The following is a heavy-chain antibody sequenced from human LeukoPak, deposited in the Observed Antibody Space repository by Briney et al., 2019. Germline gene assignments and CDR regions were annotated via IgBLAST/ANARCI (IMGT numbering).Heavy chain of an antibody. CDR2: INHSGST. CDR1: GGSFSGYY. V-gene: IGHV4-34*01. CDR3: ARRSYYGSGSYYAPLNY. D-gene: IGHD3-10*01. J-gene: IGHJ4*02. Sequence: SETLSLTCALYGGSFSGYYWSWIRQPPGKGLEWIGEINHSGSTNYNPSLKSRVTRSVDTSKNQYSLKLSSVTAADTAVYYCARRSYYGSGSYYAPLNYGGQGTLVTVSS.